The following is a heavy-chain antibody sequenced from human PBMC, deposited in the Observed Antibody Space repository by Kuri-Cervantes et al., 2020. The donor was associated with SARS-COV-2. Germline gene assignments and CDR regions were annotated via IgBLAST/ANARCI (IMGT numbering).Heavy chain of an antibody. J-gene: IGHJ6*03. V-gene: IGHV3-73*01. CDR1: GFLFSASA. CDR3: ARDLQQLVRGFFYYYYMDV. CDR2: VRGKANNYAT. D-gene: IGHD6-13*01. Sequence: GESLKISCEVSGFLFSASAIHWVRQGSGKGLEWVGRVRGKANNYATAYAASVKGRFTISRDDSKNIAYLQMGSLRAEDTAVYYCARDLQQLVRGFFYYYYMDVWGKGTTVTVSS.